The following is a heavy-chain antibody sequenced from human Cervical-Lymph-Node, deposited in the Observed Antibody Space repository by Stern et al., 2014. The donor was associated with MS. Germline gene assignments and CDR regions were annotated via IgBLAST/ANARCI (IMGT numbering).Heavy chain of an antibody. Sequence: QVQLMQSGAEVKKPGASVKVSCKASGYSFTSHYMNWVRQAPGQGLEWVGIISPSGDSTSYAQKLQGRVTMTRDTSTSTVYMELSSLRSEDTAVYYCASGTGSKRPTGNYWGQGTLVTVSS. CDR3: ASGTGSKRPTGNY. CDR1: GYSFTSHY. J-gene: IGHJ4*02. D-gene: IGHD3/OR15-3a*01. V-gene: IGHV1-46*01. CDR2: ISPSGDST.